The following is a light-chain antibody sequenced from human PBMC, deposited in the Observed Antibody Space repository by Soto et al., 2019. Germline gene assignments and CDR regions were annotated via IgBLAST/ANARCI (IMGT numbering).Light chain of an antibody. V-gene: IGLV1-44*01. Sequence: QSVLTQPPSASGTPGQRVTISCSGSNSNIGNNNVNWYQQLPGAAPKLLIFATDQRLSGVPDRFSGSKSGTSASLAISGLQSEDEAYYYCATWDDSPSVFYVFGTGTKVTVL. CDR2: ATD. CDR3: ATWDDSPSVFYV. CDR1: NSNIGNNN. J-gene: IGLJ1*01.